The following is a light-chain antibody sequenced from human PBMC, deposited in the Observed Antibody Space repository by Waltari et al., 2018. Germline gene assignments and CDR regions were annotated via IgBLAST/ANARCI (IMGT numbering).Light chain of an antibody. J-gene: IGLJ1*01. Sequence: QSALTQPASVSGSPGQSITISCSGTDSDVGAYDLVSWYQQHPGKAPHLLIYEVCNRPSGISNRFSASKSGNTASLTISGLQAEDEADYYCSSYTTSSAPGVFGTGTRVTVL. CDR2: EVC. V-gene: IGLV2-14*01. CDR3: SSYTTSSAPGV. CDR1: DSDVGAYDL.